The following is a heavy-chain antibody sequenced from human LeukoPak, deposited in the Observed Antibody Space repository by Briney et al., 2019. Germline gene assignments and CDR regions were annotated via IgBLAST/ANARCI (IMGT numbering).Heavy chain of an antibody. CDR2: IYPGDSDT. CDR3: ARMTTTTQFDY. J-gene: IGHJ4*02. D-gene: IGHD1-26*01. V-gene: IGHV5-51*01. Sequence: GESVKISCKGSGYSFTSYWIGWVRQLPGKGLEWMGIIYPGDSDTRYSPSFQGQVTIAADKSISTAYLQWSSLKASDTAMYYCARMTTTTQFDYWGQGTLVTVSS. CDR1: GYSFTSYW.